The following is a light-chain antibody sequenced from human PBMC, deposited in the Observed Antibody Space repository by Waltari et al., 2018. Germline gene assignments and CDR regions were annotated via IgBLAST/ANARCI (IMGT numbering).Light chain of an antibody. CDR3: QQYNRWPPIT. V-gene: IGKV3-15*01. Sequence: EVVMTQSPATLSVSPGERASLSCRASQSIATNLAWYQQKPGRAPRLLVYDASTRAPSIPARFRGSGSGTEFTLTISSLQSEDSAVYYCQQYNRWPPITFGQGTRLEIK. J-gene: IGKJ5*01. CDR2: DAS. CDR1: QSIATN.